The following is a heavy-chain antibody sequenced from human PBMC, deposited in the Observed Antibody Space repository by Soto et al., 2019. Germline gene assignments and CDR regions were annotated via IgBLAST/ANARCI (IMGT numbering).Heavy chain of an antibody. D-gene: IGHD5-18*01. V-gene: IGHV1-3*01. Sequence: QVQLVQSGAEVKKPGASVKVSCKASGYTFTSYAMHWVRQAPGQRLEWMGWINAGNGNTKYSQKFQGRXPXPXHTVASTTYTGLSRLRSEDTAVYYCARAPGYSYGYNWGQGTLVTVSS. CDR1: GYTFTSYA. J-gene: IGHJ4*02. CDR3: ARAPGYSYGYN. CDR2: INAGNGNT.